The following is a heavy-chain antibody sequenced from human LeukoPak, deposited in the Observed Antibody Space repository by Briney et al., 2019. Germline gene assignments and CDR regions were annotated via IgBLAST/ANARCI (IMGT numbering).Heavy chain of an antibody. D-gene: IGHD2-15*01. V-gene: IGHV4-34*01. J-gene: IGHJ4*02. CDR2: INHSGST. CDR3: ARGVKVAARALGY. Sequence: SETLSLTCAVYGGSFSGYYWSWIRQPPGKGLEWIGEINHSGSTNYNPSLKSRVTISVDTSKNQFSLKLSSVTAADTAVYYRARGVKVAARALGYWGQGTLVTVSS. CDR1: GGSFSGYY.